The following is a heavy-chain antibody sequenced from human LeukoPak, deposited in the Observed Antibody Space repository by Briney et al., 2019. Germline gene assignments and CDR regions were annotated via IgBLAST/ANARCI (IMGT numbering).Heavy chain of an antibody. CDR2: IYYSGST. Sequence: PSETLSLTCTVSGGSISSYYWSWIRQPPGKGLEWIGYIYYSGSTNYNPSLKSRVTISVDTSKNQFSLKLSSVTAADTAVYYCAGSSVVVAAMSWFDPWGQGTLVTVSS. CDR3: AGSSVVVAAMSWFDP. V-gene: IGHV4-59*08. D-gene: IGHD2-15*01. CDR1: GGSISSYY. J-gene: IGHJ5*02.